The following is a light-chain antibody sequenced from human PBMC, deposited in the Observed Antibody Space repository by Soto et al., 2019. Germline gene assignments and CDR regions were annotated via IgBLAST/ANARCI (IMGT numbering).Light chain of an antibody. CDR1: QNIRSR. CDR2: DAS. CDR3: QQYHSYWT. J-gene: IGKJ1*01. Sequence: DFPMTQSPSTLSASVGDRVTITCRASQNIRSRLAWFQQKPGKAPKLLIYDASSLESGVPQRFSGSGSATEFTVTISSLQTDDFSTYYCQQYHSYWTFGQGTKVE. V-gene: IGKV1-5*01.